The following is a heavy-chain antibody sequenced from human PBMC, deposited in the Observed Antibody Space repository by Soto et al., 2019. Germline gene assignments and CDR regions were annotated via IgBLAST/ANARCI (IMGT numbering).Heavy chain of an antibody. J-gene: IGHJ6*02. D-gene: IGHD3-3*01. CDR3: ARDGVVPPPRYYGMDV. Sequence: EVQLVESGGGLVKPGGSLRLSCAASGFTFSSYSMNWVRQAPGKGLEWVSAISSSSSYIYYADSVKGRFTISRDNAKNALYLQMNSLRAEDTAVYYCARDGVVPPPRYYGMDVWGQGTTVTVCS. CDR2: ISSSSSYI. CDR1: GFTFSSYS. V-gene: IGHV3-21*01.